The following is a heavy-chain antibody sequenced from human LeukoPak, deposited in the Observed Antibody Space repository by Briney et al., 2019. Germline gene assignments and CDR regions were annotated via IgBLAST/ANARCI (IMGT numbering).Heavy chain of an antibody. Sequence: GGSLRLSCAASGFTFSSYAMSWVRQAPGKGLEWVSAISGSGGSTYYADSVKGRFTISRDNAKNSLYLQMNSLRAEGTAVYYCARAPHYSNYGPYYYGMDVWGQGTTVTVSS. CDR3: ARAPHYSNYGPYYYGMDV. J-gene: IGHJ6*02. V-gene: IGHV3-23*01. CDR1: GFTFSSYA. D-gene: IGHD4-11*01. CDR2: ISGSGGST.